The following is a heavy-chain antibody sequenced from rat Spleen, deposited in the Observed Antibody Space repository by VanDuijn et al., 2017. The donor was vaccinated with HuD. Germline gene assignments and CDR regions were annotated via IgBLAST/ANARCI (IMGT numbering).Heavy chain of an antibody. CDR3: TRASFDY. Sequence: EVQLVESDGGLVQPGRSLKLSCAASGFTFSDYYMAWVRQAPTKGLEWVATISYDGSSTYYRDSVKGRFTISRDNAKSTLYLQMDSLRSEDTATYYCTRASFDYWGQGVMVTVSS. J-gene: IGHJ2*01. V-gene: IGHV5-29*01. CDR2: ISYDGSST. CDR1: GFTFSDYY.